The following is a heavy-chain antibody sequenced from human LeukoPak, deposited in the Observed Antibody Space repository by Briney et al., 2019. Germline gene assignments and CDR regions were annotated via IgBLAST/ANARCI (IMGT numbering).Heavy chain of an antibody. J-gene: IGHJ5*02. D-gene: IGHD2-15*01. CDR3: ARKRKSGGSATSDWFDP. CDR2: INPNSGGT. CDR1: GYTFTGYY. Sequence: GASVKVSCKASGYTFTGYYMHWVRQAPGQGLEWMVWINPNSGGTNYAQKFQGRVTMTRDTSISTAYMELSRLRSDDTTVYYCARKRKSGGSATSDWFDPWGQGTLVTVSS. V-gene: IGHV1-2*02.